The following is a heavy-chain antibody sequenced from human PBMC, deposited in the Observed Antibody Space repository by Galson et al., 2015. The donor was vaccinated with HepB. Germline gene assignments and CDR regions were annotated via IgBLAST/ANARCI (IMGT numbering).Heavy chain of an antibody. CDR2: IDWDDEK. CDR1: GFSLSSPLTR. Sequence: PSLVKPTQTLTLTCDFSGFSLSSPLTRVNWVRQSPGKALEWLARIDWDDEKVYRTSLKTRLTISKDPSKNQVVLTMTNMDPVDTATYYCARSLGLLGLESWGPGTLVSVSS. CDR3: ARSLGLLGLES. V-gene: IGHV2-70*04. J-gene: IGHJ4*02. D-gene: IGHD2-15*01.